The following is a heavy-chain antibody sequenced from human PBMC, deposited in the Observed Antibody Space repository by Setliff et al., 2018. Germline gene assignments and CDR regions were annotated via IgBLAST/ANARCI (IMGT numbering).Heavy chain of an antibody. D-gene: IGHD2-21*02. Sequence: HPGGSLRLSCAASGFTFSSYGMHWVRQAPGKGLEWVAFIRYDGSNKYYADSVKGRFTISRDNSKNTLYLQMNSLRAEDTAVYYCAKDPLYCGGDCYSEGYYFDYWGQGT. V-gene: IGHV3-30*02. J-gene: IGHJ4*02. CDR2: IRYDGSNK. CDR1: GFTFSSYG. CDR3: AKDPLYCGGDCYSEGYYFDY.